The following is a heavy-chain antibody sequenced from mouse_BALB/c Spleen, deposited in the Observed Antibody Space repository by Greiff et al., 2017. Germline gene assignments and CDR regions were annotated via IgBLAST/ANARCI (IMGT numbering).Heavy chain of an antibody. J-gene: IGHJ3*01. V-gene: IGHV7-3*02. D-gene: IGHD1-1*01. Sequence: VQLQESGGGLVQPGGSLRLSCATSGFTFTDYYMSWVRQPPGKALEWLGFIRNKANGYTTEYSASVKGRFTISRDNSQSILYLQMNTLRAEDSATYYCARDDYYGSSPWFAYWGQGTLVTVSA. CDR3: ARDDYYGSSPWFAY. CDR1: GFTFTDYY. CDR2: IRNKANGYTT.